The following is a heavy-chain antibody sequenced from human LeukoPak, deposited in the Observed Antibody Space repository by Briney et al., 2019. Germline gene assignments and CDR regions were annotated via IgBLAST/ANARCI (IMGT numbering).Heavy chain of an antibody. CDR3: TRDAQNCGGDCYYDY. D-gene: IGHD2-21*02. V-gene: IGHV3-49*04. J-gene: IGHJ4*02. CDR2: IRSKAYGGTT. Sequence: PGGSLRLSCTASGFTFGDYAMSWVRQAPGKGLEWVGFIRSKAYGGTTEYAASVKGRFTISRDDSKSIAYLQMNSLKTEDTAVYYCTRDAQNCGGDCYYDYWGQGTLVTVSS. CDR1: GFTFGDYA.